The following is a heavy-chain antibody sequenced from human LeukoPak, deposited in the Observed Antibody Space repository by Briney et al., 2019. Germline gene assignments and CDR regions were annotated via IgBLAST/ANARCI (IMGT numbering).Heavy chain of an antibody. J-gene: IGHJ4*02. D-gene: IGHD3-10*01. CDR3: ARDSPMVVPFDY. V-gene: IGHV4-39*07. CDR2: IYYSGST. Sequence: PSETLSLTCTVSGGSISSSSYYWGWIRQPPGKGLEWIGSIYYSGSTYYNPSLKSRVTISVDTSKNQFSLDLTFVTAADTAVYYCARDSPMVVPFDYWGQGALVTVSS. CDR1: GGSISSSSYY.